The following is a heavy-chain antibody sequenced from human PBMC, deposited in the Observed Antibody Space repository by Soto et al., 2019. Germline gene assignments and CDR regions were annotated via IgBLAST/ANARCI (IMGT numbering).Heavy chain of an antibody. CDR1: GFTFSTYA. Sequence: PGGSLRLSCVASGFTFSTYAMSWVRQAPGEGLEWVSTLSGSASSAYYADSVKGRFTISRDVSKNTLYLQMNSLRAEDRAVYYCAKGLFSTGGFFDYWGQGTLVTV. D-gene: IGHD6-25*01. J-gene: IGHJ4*02. V-gene: IGHV3-23*01. CDR3: AKGLFSTGGFFDY. CDR2: LSGSASSA.